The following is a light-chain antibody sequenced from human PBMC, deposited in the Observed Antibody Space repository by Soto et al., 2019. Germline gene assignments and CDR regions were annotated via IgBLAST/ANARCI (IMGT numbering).Light chain of an antibody. Sequence: QSVLTQPPSASGSPGQSVAISCTGTSSDVGGYNYVSWYQQHPGKAPKLMIYEVNKRPSGVPDRFSGSKSGNTASLTVSGLQAEDEADYYCISYTDRQSYLFGTGTKHRP. CDR1: SSDVGGYNY. CDR3: ISYTDRQSYL. J-gene: IGLJ1*01. V-gene: IGLV2-8*01. CDR2: EVN.